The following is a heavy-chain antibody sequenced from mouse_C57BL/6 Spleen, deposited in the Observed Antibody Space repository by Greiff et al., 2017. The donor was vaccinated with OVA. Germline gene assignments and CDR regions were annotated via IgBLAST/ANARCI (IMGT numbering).Heavy chain of an antibody. CDR2: INPSSGYT. Sequence: VNVVESGAELAKPGASVKLSCKASGYTFTSYWMHWVKQRPGQGLEWIGYINPSSGYTKYNQKFKDKATLTADKSSSTAYMQLSSLTYEDSAVYYCAIYYYGSSFAMDYWGQGTSVTVSS. D-gene: IGHD1-1*01. J-gene: IGHJ4*01. V-gene: IGHV1-7*01. CDR3: AIYYYGSSFAMDY. CDR1: GYTFTSYW.